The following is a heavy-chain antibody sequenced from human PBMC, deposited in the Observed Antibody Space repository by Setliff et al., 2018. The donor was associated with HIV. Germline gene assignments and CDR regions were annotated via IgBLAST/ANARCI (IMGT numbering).Heavy chain of an antibody. J-gene: IGHJ6*03. CDR2: IYTSGST. Sequence: SETLSLTCTVSGGSISNYYWSWIRQPPGKGLEWIGYIYTSGSTDYNPSLKSRVTISVDTSKNQFSLKLSSVTAADTAVYYCARGGGTKYYYYYYMDVWGKGTTVTVSS. D-gene: IGHD1-7*01. CDR3: ARGGGTKYYYYYYMDV. CDR1: GGSISNYY. V-gene: IGHV4-4*08.